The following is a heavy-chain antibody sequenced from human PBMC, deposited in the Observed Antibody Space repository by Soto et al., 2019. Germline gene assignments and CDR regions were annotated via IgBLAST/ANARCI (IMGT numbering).Heavy chain of an antibody. Sequence: SETLSLTCAVSGGSFTSNNWWTWVRQPSGQGLEWIGEIYRTGSTNYNPSLKSRVTISLDKSENQFSLKVTSLTAADTAVYYCASRDPGTSVDYWGQGTLVTVSS. V-gene: IGHV4-4*02. J-gene: IGHJ4*02. CDR3: ASRDPGTSVDY. D-gene: IGHD1-7*01. CDR1: GGSFTSNNW. CDR2: IYRTGST.